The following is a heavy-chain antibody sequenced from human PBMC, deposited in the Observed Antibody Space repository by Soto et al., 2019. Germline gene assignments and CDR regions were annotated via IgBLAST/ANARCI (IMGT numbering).Heavy chain of an antibody. CDR2: IKQDESEK. CDR3: ASDRFRGTYYLRGVTYFFEE. J-gene: IGHJ4*02. Sequence: PGGSLRLSCVPYGLTFTDYWMSWVRQAPGKGLEWVANIKQDESEKNYLDSVKGRFTISRDNAKNSLYRQMNSLRAEDTAVYYCASDRFRGTYYLRGVTYFFEEWGQGAPVTVSS. V-gene: IGHV3-7*03. CDR1: GLTFTDYW. D-gene: IGHD1-26*01.